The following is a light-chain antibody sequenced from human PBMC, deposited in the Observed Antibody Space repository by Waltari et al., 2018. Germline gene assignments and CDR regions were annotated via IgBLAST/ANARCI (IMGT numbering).Light chain of an antibody. CDR1: QGVNNF. V-gene: IGKV1-16*01. CDR3: QQDADYPLT. CDR2: GSS. Sequence: DIQMTQSPSSLSASVGDTVTITCRASQGVNNFLVWLQQRPGKAPKSLIYGSSTLQSGVPSRFSGSGYGTDFTLTISSLQPEDIATYYCQQDADYPLTFGGGTRVEIK. J-gene: IGKJ4*01.